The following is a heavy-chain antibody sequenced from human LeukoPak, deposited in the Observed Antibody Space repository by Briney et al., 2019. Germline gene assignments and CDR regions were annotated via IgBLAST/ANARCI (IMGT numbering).Heavy chain of an antibody. J-gene: IGHJ3*02. V-gene: IGHV3-30*18. CDR2: ISYDGSNK. D-gene: IGHD5-18*01. CDR1: GFTFSSYG. CDR3: AKDRGYSYGHDAFDI. Sequence: PGRSLRLSCAASGFTFSSYGMHWVRQAPGKGLEWVAVISYDGSNKYYADSVKGRFTISRNNSKNTLYLQMNSLRAEDTAVYYCAKDRGYSYGHDAFDIWGQGTMVTVSS.